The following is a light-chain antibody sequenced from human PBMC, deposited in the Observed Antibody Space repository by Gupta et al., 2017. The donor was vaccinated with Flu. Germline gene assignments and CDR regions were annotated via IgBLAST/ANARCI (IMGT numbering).Light chain of an antibody. J-gene: IGLJ1*01. Sequence: GQTLTNTCRGDGLRGYFASWYQQRPGQAPLLVIYGKNNRPSGIPDRFSGSNSGSTASLTIAGAQAEDEADYYCNSRDTTSNHYVFGPGTTVTVL. CDR1: GLRGYF. CDR2: GKN. V-gene: IGLV3-19*01. CDR3: NSRDTTSNHYV.